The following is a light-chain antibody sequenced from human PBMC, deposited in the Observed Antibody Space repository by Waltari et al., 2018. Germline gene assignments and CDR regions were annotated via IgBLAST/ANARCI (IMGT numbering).Light chain of an antibody. Sequence: EVVLKQSPATLSLSPRDRATLSCRASQSVSVYLAWNHPKHGQAPWLLIYDASDRATGVPAWFSGSGSETDFTLTISSLEPEVFAVYYCQQRTDRPPVTFGQGTRVEMK. CDR3: QQRTDRPPVT. CDR1: QSVSVY. V-gene: IGKV3-11*01. J-gene: IGKJ1*01. CDR2: DAS.